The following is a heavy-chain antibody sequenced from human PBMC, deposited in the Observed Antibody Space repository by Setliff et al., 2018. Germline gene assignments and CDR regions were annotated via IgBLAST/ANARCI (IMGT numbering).Heavy chain of an antibody. J-gene: IGHJ4*02. V-gene: IGHV3-53*01. CDR2: IYNSDST. CDR3: ASGSYRPLDY. CDR1: GLIVSDIH. D-gene: IGHD1-26*01. Sequence: GGSLRLSCVVSGLIVSDIHMTWVRQTPGKGLEWLSVIYNSDSTYYTDSVKGRFTISRDNSKNTVYLQMNNLRADDTAIYYCASGSYRPLDYWGQGTLVTVSS.